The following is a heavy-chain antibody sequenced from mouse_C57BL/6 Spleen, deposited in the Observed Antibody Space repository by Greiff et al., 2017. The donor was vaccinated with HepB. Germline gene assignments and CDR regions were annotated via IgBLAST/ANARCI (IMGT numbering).Heavy chain of an antibody. CDR3: TRVYFFYATDY. J-gene: IGHJ4*01. V-gene: IGHV5-9-1*02. Sequence: EVKLVESGEGLVKPGGSLKLSCAASGFTFSSYAMSWVRQTPEKRLEWVAYISSGGDYIYYADTVKGRFTISRDNARNTLYLQMSSLKSEDTAMYYCTRVYFFYATDYWGQGTSVTVSS. CDR1: GFTFSSYA. D-gene: IGHD2-1*01. CDR2: ISSGGDYI.